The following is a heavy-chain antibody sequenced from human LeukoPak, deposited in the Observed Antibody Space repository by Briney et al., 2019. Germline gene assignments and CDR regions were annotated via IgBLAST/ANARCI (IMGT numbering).Heavy chain of an antibody. CDR1: GFTFSSYA. V-gene: IGHV3-30-3*01. CDR3: ARGNGIVGVRYRPSFD. D-gene: IGHD1-26*01. J-gene: IGHJ4*02. Sequence: PPGRSLRLSCAASGFTFSSYAMHWVRQAPGKGLEWVAVISYDGSNKYYADSVKGRFTISRDNSKNTLYLQMNSLRAEDTAVYYCARGNGIVGVRYRPSFDWGQGTLVTVSS. CDR2: ISYDGSNK.